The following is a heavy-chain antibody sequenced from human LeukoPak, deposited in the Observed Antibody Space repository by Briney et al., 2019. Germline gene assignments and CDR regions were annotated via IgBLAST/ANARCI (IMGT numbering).Heavy chain of an antibody. CDR2: IRSKAYGGTT. J-gene: IGHJ6*03. Sequence: GGSLRLSCTASGFTFGDYAMSWVRQAPGKGLEWVGFIRSKAYGGTTEYAASVKGRFTISRDDSKSIAYLQMNSLKTEDTAVYYCTRDLGDYVWGSYRYFGYYYMDVWGKGTTVTISS. CDR3: TRDLGDYVWGSYRYFGYYYMDV. V-gene: IGHV3-49*04. D-gene: IGHD3-16*02. CDR1: GFTFGDYA.